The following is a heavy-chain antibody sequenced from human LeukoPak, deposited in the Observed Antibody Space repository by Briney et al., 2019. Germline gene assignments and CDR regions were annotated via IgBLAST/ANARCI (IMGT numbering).Heavy chain of an antibody. Sequence: SETLSLTCTVSGGSISSYYWSWIRQPPGKGLEWIGSIYYSGSTYYNPSLKSRVTISVDTSKNQFSLKLSSVTAADTAVYYCARFPRDYWYFDLWGRGTLVTVSS. CDR2: IYYSGST. CDR1: GGSISSYY. CDR3: ARFPRDYWYFDL. J-gene: IGHJ2*01. V-gene: IGHV4-39*07.